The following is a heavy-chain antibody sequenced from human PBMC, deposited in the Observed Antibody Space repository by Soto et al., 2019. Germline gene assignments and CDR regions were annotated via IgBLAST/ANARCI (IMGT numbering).Heavy chain of an antibody. CDR2: IKSKTDGGTT. V-gene: IGHV3-15*01. CDR3: TTDQGDIVVVVAATPNGMDV. J-gene: IGHJ6*02. D-gene: IGHD2-15*01. CDR1: GFTFSNAW. Sequence: EVQLVESGGGLVKPGGSLRLSCAASGFTFSNAWMSWVRQAPGKGLEWVGRIKSKTDGGTTDYAAPVKGRFTISRDESKNTLYLQMNSLKNEDTAVYYCTTDQGDIVVVVAATPNGMDVWGQGTTVTVSS.